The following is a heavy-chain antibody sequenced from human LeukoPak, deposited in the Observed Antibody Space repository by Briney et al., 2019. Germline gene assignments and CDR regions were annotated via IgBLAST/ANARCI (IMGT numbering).Heavy chain of an antibody. D-gene: IGHD2-15*01. V-gene: IGHV3-23*01. Sequence: GGSLRLSCAASGFTFDDYAMHWVRQAPGKGLEWVSGISGSGGTTYYADSVKGRFTISRDNSKNTLYLQMNSLRAEDTAVYYCAKVTSMVAAQSWGQGILVTVSS. J-gene: IGHJ4*02. CDR3: AKVTSMVAAQS. CDR2: ISGSGGTT. CDR1: GFTFDDYA.